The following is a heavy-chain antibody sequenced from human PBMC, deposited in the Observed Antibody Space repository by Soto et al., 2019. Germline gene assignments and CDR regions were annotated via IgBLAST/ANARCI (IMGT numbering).Heavy chain of an antibody. Sequence: AETQSLTSVAYRCSFGFYYSNLLRQSLGEGLEWIGEINHSGSTNYNPSLKGRVTTSVDTSKNQFSLKLSSVTAADTAVYYCARGRVSGTYSDVFDYWGHGTLVTGSS. V-gene: IGHV4-34*01. D-gene: IGHD3-10*01. CDR3: ARGRVSGTYSDVFDY. CDR2: INHSGST. J-gene: IGHJ4*01. CDR1: RCSFGFYY.